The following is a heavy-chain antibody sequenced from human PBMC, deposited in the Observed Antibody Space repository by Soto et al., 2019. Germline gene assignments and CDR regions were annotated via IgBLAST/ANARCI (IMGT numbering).Heavy chain of an antibody. J-gene: IGHJ4*02. CDR2: INHSGST. Sequence: QVQLQQWGAGLLKPSETLSLACAVYGESFSGYYWSWIRQPPGKGLEWIGEINHSGSTNYNPSLKSRVTISVDTSKNQFSLKLSSVTAADTAVYHCARGEWGHFDYWGQGTLVTVSS. CDR3: ARGEWGHFDY. D-gene: IGHD1-26*01. V-gene: IGHV4-34*01. CDR1: GESFSGYY.